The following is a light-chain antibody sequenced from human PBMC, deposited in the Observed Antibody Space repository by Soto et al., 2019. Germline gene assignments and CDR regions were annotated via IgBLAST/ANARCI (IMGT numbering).Light chain of an antibody. CDR2: KAS. CDR1: QSRNTW. V-gene: IGKV1-5*03. J-gene: IGKJ1*01. CDR3: QQYESLWT. Sequence: DIPMTKSPSTLSASVGDRATITCRASQSRNTWLAWYHQKPGRAPMLLIYKASNLPTGIPSRFRGSGSGTYFTLTISSLQHDDFATYYFQQYESLWTFGQGTKVEIK.